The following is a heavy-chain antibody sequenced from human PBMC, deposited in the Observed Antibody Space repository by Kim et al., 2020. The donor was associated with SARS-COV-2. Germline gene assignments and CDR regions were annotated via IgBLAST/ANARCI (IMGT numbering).Heavy chain of an antibody. V-gene: IGHV1-46*01. CDR3: ARDPYYYDSSGYYSYFDY. J-gene: IGHJ4*02. CDR2: INPSGGST. CDR1: GYTFTSYY. D-gene: IGHD3-22*01. Sequence: ASVKVSCKASGYTFTSYYMHWVRQAPGQGLEWMGIINPSGGSTSYAQKFQGRVTMTRDTSTSTVYMELSSLRSEDPAVYYCARDPYYYDSSGYYSYFDYWGQGTLVTVSS.